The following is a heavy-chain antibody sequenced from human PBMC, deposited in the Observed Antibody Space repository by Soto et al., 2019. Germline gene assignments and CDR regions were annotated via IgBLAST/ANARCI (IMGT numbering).Heavy chain of an antibody. D-gene: IGHD3-10*01. J-gene: IGHJ5*02. CDR3: ASASGATVS. Sequence: QVQLVESGGGVVHPGRSLRLSCAAAGFNFSNYGMQWVRQAPGKGLEWGAHIWYDGSNKYYADSVKGRFTISRDNSENTLYLQMDSLRPDDTAVYYCASASGATVSWGQGTLVTV. CDR2: IWYDGSNK. CDR1: GFNFSNYG. V-gene: IGHV3-33*01.